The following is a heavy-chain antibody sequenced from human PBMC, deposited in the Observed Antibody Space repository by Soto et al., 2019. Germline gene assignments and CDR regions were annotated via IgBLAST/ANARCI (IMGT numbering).Heavy chain of an antibody. CDR2: IYYSGST. CDR1: GGSIKSSSYY. V-gene: IGHV4-39*01. CDR3: ARLTRIVFWFDP. J-gene: IGHJ5*02. D-gene: IGHD1-26*01. Sequence: PSETLSLTCTVSGGSIKSSSYYWGWIRQPPGKGLEWIGSIYYSGSTYYNPSLKSRVTISVDTSKNQFSLKLSSVTAADTAVYYCARLTRIVFWFDPWGQGTLVTVSS.